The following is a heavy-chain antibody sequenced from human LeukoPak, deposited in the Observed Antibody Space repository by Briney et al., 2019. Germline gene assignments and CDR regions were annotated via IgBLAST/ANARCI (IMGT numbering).Heavy chain of an antibody. CDR1: GGSLSSYY. D-gene: IGHD3-10*01. J-gene: IGHJ4*02. V-gene: IGHV4-4*07. CDR3: ARGVTVRGDRTFDY. CDR2: IYSSGST. Sequence: SETLSLTCTVSGGSLSSYYWSWIRQPAGKGLEWIGRIYSSGSTNYNPSLKSRLTMSVDTSKNQFPLKLSSVTAADTAVYYCARGVTVRGDRTFDYWGQGTLVTVSS.